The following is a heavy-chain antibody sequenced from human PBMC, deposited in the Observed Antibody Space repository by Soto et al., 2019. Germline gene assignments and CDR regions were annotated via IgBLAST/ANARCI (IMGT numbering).Heavy chain of an antibody. V-gene: IGHV1-18*01. CDR1: GYTFTSYG. CDR3: VRGPRVAAPLGC. D-gene: IGHD1-26*01. Sequence: QVQLVQSGAEVKKPGASVKVSCKASGYTFTSYGISWVRQAPGQGLEWMGWISAYNGNTNYAQKLQGIVTMTTGPSTGTDCMERRSLRTDDTAAYSCVRGPRVAAPLGCWGQGSLVTVSA. CDR2: ISAYNGNT. J-gene: IGHJ4*02.